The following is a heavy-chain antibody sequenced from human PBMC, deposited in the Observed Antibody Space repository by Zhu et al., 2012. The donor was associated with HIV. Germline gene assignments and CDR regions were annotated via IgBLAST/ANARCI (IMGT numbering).Heavy chain of an antibody. CDR3: AREADDYGGNTGGEDY. V-gene: IGHV4-38-2*02. CDR2: IYHSGST. Sequence: QVQLQESGPGLVKPSETLSLTCAVSGYSISSGYYWGWIRQPPGKGLEWIGSIYHSGSTYYNPSLKSRVTISVDTSKNQFSLKLSPVTAADTAVYYCAREADDYGGNTGGEDYWGQGTLGHRLL. J-gene: IGHJ4*02. D-gene: IGHD4-23*01. CDR1: GYSISSGYY.